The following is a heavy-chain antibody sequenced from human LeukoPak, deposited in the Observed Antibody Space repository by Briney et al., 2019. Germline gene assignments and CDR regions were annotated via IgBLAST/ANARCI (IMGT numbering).Heavy chain of an antibody. CDR2: ISSSSSTI. CDR1: GFTFSSYS. Sequence: GGSLRLSCAASGFTFSSYSMNWVRQAPGKGLEWVSSISSSSSTIYYADPVKGRFTISRDNAKNSLYLQMNSLRAEDTAVYYCARGGRKDPYSGSYYGRGTYWGQGTLVTVSS. J-gene: IGHJ4*02. V-gene: IGHV3-48*01. CDR3: ARGGRKDPYSGSYYGRGTY. D-gene: IGHD1-26*01.